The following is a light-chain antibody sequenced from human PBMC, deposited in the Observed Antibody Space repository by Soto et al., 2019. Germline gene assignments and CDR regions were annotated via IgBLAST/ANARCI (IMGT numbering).Light chain of an antibody. J-gene: IGKJ2*01. CDR2: GAS. CDR1: QSVSTN. Sequence: EIVMTQSPATLSVSRGERATLSCRASQSVSTNLAWYQQQPGQAPRLLIYGASTRATGIPARFSGSGSGTEFTLTVSSLQSEDFEVYHCQQYNNWPPQYTFGQGTKLEIK. V-gene: IGKV3-15*01. CDR3: QQYNNWPPQYT.